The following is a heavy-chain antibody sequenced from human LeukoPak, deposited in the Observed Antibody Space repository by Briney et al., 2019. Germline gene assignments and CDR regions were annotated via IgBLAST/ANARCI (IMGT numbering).Heavy chain of an antibody. Sequence: PGGSPRLSCAASGFTFSSYAMHWVRQAPGKGLEWVAVISYDGSNKYYADSVKGRFTISRDNSKNTLYLQMNSLRAEDTAVYYCARDPYYYDSSGYPHYFDYWGQGTLVTVSS. CDR3: ARDPYYYDSSGYPHYFDY. D-gene: IGHD3-22*01. V-gene: IGHV3-30-3*01. J-gene: IGHJ4*02. CDR2: ISYDGSNK. CDR1: GFTFSSYA.